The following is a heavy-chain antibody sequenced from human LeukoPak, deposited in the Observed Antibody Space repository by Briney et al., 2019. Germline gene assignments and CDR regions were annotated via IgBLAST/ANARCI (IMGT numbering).Heavy chain of an antibody. V-gene: IGHV5-51*01. CDR1: GYTFSGHW. CDR3: ARLYCTSSSCAGNYDFWRLWFDP. J-gene: IGHJ5*02. CDR2: IYPDDSGT. D-gene: IGHD2-2*01. Sequence: GESLKISCRGFGYTFSGHWIGWVRQVPGKGLEWMGIIYPDDSGTRYSPSFQGQVTMSADKSISTAYLQWSSLKASDTAMYYCARLYCTSSSCAGNYDFWRLWFDPWGQGTLVTVSS.